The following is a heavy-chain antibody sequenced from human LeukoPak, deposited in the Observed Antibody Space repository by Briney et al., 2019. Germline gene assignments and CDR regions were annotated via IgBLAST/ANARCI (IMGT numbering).Heavy chain of an antibody. Sequence: SETLSLTCTVSSYSISSGYFWGWIRQPPGKGLEWLGSVYHGGSIYYNPSLKSRVTISVDTSKNQFSLKLTSVTAADTALYYCARGKSRGSHIDYWGQGTLVTVSS. V-gene: IGHV4-38-2*02. D-gene: IGHD1-26*01. CDR1: SYSISSGYF. CDR2: VYHGGSI. J-gene: IGHJ4*02. CDR3: ARGKSRGSHIDY.